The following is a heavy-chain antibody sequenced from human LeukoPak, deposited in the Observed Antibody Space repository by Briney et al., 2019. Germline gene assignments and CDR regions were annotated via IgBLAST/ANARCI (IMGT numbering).Heavy chain of an antibody. CDR2: ISGTSSDT. Sequence: PGGSLRLSCSASGFTFSDYYMSWLRQAPGKGLEYLSYISGTSSDTNYADSVRGRFTISRDNAENSLYLQMNSLRVEDTAVYYCARDLHGDYAYFDYWGQGTLVTVSS. CDR1: GFTFSDYY. J-gene: IGHJ4*02. D-gene: IGHD4-17*01. V-gene: IGHV3-11*06. CDR3: ARDLHGDYAYFDY.